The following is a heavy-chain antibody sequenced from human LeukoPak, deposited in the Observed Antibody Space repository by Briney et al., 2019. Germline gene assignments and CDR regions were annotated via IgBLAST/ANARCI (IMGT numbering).Heavy chain of an antibody. V-gene: IGHV1-46*01. J-gene: IGHJ4*02. D-gene: IGHD3-10*01. CDR1: GYTFTGYY. CDR2: INPSGGST. CDR3: ARDPLSQSLYYYGSGSYYRGLFDY. Sequence: ASVKVSCKASGYTFTGYYMHWVRQAPGQGLEWMGIINPSGGSTSYAQKFQGRVTMTRDMSTSTVYMELSSLRSEDTAVYYCARDPLSQSLYYYGSGSYYRGLFDYWGQGTLVTVSS.